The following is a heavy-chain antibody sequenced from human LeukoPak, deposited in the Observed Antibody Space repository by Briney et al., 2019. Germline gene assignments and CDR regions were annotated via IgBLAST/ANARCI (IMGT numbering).Heavy chain of an antibody. CDR1: GFTFGDYA. Sequence: GRSLRLSCAASGFTFGDYAMHWVRQAPGKGLEWVSTISGSDSTTYYADSVKGRFTVSRDNSKNTLYLQMNSLRAEDTAVYFCAKDRVVRGVMGANDYWGQGALVTVSS. CDR3: AKDRVVRGVMGANDY. J-gene: IGHJ4*02. CDR2: ISGSDSTT. D-gene: IGHD3-10*01. V-gene: IGHV3-23*01.